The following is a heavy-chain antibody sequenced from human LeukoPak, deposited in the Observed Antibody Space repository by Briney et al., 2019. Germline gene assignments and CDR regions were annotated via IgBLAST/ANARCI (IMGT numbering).Heavy chain of an antibody. CDR1: GFSFSDFY. V-gene: IGHV3-11*01. Sequence: GGSLRLSCEASGFSFSDFYMSWLRQPPGKGLESLSYIGPNGNFINYADSVKGRFTISRDNAKKSLYLQINSLRAEDTAVYYCSRDPRVLDYWGQGTLVTVSS. CDR2: IGPNGNFI. CDR3: SRDPRVLDY. J-gene: IGHJ4*02.